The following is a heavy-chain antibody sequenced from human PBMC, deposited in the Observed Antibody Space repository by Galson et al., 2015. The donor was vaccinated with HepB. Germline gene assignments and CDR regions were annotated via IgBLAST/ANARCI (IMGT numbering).Heavy chain of an antibody. CDR3: ARLTTHYGEGPQTIFGVG. D-gene: IGHD3-3*01. CDR2: IYYSGST. CDR1: GGSISSGGYS. V-gene: IGHV4-30-4*07. J-gene: IGHJ4*02. Sequence: TLSLTCAVSGGSISSGGYSWSWIRQPPGKGLEWIGYIYYSGSTYYNPSLKSRVTISVDTSKNQFSLKLSSVTAADTAVYYCARLTTHYGEGPQTIFGVGGGQGTLVTVSS.